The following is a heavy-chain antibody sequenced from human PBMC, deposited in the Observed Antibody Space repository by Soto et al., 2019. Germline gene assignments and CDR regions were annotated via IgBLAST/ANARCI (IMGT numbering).Heavy chain of an antibody. Sequence: EVQLVESGGGLVQPGGSLRLSCVASGFALSNYWINWVRQAPGKGLEWVPNIKQDGSERNYVDSVKGRFTISRDNARNSLYLQMNSLRAEDTAAYYCATETSTWGCWGQGTLVTVSS. CDR2: IKQDGSER. CDR3: ATETSTWGC. D-gene: IGHD7-27*01. J-gene: IGHJ4*02. V-gene: IGHV3-7*05. CDR1: GFALSNYW.